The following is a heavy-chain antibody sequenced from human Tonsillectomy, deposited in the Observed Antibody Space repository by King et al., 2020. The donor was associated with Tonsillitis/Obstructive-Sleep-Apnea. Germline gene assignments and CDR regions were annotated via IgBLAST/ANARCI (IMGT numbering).Heavy chain of an antibody. D-gene: IGHD4-11*01. CDR1: GGSISSYY. CDR2: IYYSGST. V-gene: IGHV4-59*01. CDR3: ARDTRPYHNYVGSGMDL. Sequence: QLQESGPGPVKPSETLSLNCNVSGGSISSYYWSWIRQPPGKGLEWIGDIYYSGSTNYNPSLNSRVTISVDTSKKQFSLKLSSVTAADTAVYYCARDTRPYHNYVGSGMDLWGQGTTVTVSS. J-gene: IGHJ6*02.